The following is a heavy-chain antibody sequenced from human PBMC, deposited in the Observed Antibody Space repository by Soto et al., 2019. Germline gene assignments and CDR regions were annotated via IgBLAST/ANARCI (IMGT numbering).Heavy chain of an antibody. CDR2: IYYSGIT. J-gene: IGHJ6*02. CDR1: GGTITRGDHF. Sequence: PSETLSLTCSVSGGTITRGDHFWSWVRQSTGKGLEWLGYIYYSGITYYNPSLKGRVMMTIDTSKHQFSLNLSSVTATDTAVFYCGRGQTAIDVWGQGTTVTASS. CDR3: GRGQTAIDV. V-gene: IGHV4-30-4*01. D-gene: IGHD5-18*01.